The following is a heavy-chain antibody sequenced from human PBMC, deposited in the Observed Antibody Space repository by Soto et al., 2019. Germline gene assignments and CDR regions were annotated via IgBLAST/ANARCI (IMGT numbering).Heavy chain of an antibody. CDR1: GYTFTGHY. J-gene: IGHJ3*02. D-gene: IGHD1-26*01. CDR2: INGKSGAG. Sequence: ASVKVSCQASGYTFTGHYIHWLRQAPAQGLECMGWINGKSGAGDYAEKFQGRVTRTRDTSITTAYMELTSLRSDDTAVYYCARDHVGEMNSFDIWGQGTVVTVSS. CDR3: ARDHVGEMNSFDI. V-gene: IGHV1-2*02.